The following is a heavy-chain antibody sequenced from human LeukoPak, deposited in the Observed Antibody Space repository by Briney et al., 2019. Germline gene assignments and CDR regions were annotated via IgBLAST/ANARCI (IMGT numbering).Heavy chain of an antibody. CDR1: EYDFRAYT. J-gene: IGHJ4*02. CDR2: ISKSSALK. D-gene: IGHD2-2*01. CDR3: VRGDNRDQ. V-gene: IGHV3-21*01. Sequence: PGGSPRLSCVASEYDFRAYTFTWVRQAPGKGLEYVSSISKSSALKYYSESVRGRFTISRDNAENSLYLDMSNLGAEDTAVYFCVRGDNRDQWGQGTLVTVSS.